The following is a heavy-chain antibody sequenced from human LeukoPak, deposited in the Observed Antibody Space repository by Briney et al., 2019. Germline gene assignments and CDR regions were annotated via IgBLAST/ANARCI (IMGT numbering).Heavy chain of an antibody. CDR3: ARGADIAVAVSVFRYYFDY. D-gene: IGHD6-19*01. J-gene: IGHJ4*02. V-gene: IGHV1-69*05. Sequence: GASVTVSFKAPGGTFTNYAINWVRQAPGQGLGWMGGIIPIFGTANYAQKFQGRVTITTDESTSTAYMELSSLRSEDTAVYYCARGADIAVAVSVFRYYFDYWGQGTLVTVSS. CDR1: GGTFTNYA. CDR2: IIPIFGTA.